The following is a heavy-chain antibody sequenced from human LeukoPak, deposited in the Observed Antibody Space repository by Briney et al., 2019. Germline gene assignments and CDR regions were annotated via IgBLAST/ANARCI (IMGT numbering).Heavy chain of an antibody. J-gene: IGHJ6*02. V-gene: IGHV1-2*02. CDR1: GYTFTGYY. Sequence: ASVKVSCKASGYTFTGYYMHWVRQAPGQGLGWMGWINPNSGGTNYAQKFQGRVTMTRDTSISTAYMELSRLRSDDTAVYYCARDPYSYGPWGYYYGMDVWGQGTTVTVSS. CDR3: ARDPYSYGPWGYYYGMDV. D-gene: IGHD5-18*01. CDR2: INPNSGGT.